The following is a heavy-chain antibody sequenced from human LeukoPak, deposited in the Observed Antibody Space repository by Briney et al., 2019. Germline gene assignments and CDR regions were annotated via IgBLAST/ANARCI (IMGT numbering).Heavy chain of an antibody. CDR2: IWYDGSNK. CDR1: GFTFSSYG. V-gene: IGHV3-33*01. CDR3: ARAGNSWFGELLPNYFDY. J-gene: IGHJ4*02. D-gene: IGHD3-10*01. Sequence: GGSLRLSCAASGFTFSSYGMHWVRQAPGKGLEWVAVIWYDGSNKYYADSVKGRFTISRDNAKNSLYLQMNSLRAEDTAVCYCARAGNSWFGELLPNYFDYWGQGTLVTVSS.